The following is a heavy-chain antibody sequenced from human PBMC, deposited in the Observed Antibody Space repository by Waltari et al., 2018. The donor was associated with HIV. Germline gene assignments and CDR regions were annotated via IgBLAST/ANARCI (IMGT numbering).Heavy chain of an antibody. D-gene: IGHD3-22*01. V-gene: IGHV1-18*01. CDR2: ISGYNGDT. J-gene: IGHJ4*02. CDR3: ARDHYYGSSGYYSDY. CDR1: GYTFTNFG. Sequence: VHLVQSGAELRKPGASVTVSCKASGYTFTNFGIPWVRQAPGQGLEWMGWISGYNGDTKYAQKVRGRVTMTTDTSTSTAYLEMGSLRFDDTAVYYCARDHYYGSSGYYSDYWGQGTLVTVSS.